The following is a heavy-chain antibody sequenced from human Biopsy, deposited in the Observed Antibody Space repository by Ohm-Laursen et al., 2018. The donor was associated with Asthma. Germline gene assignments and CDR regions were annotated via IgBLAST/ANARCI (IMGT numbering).Heavy chain of an antibody. D-gene: IGHD3-10*01. CDR1: GFTLTTYA. V-gene: IGHV3-30*03. CDR3: ARDVVWFREVGGMDV. CDR2: ISYDGSTK. Sequence: SLRLSCSASGFTLTTYAIHWVRQAPGKGLEWVAVISYDGSTKYSADSVKGRFIVSRDISKNILSLQMNSLRPEDAAVYYCARDVVWFREVGGMDVWGQGTTVTVSS. J-gene: IGHJ6*02.